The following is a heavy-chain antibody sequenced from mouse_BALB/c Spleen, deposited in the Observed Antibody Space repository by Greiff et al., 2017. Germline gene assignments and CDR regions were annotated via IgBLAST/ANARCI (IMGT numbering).Heavy chain of an antibody. J-gene: IGHJ1*01. Sequence: EVQVVESGGGLVKPGGSLKLSCAASGFTFSSYAMSWVRQSPEKRLEWVAEISSGGSYTYYPDTVTGRFTISRDNAKNTLYLEMSSLRSEDTAMYYCARGVYYYGSSYFWYFDVWGAGTTVTVSS. CDR2: ISSGGSYT. CDR1: GFTFSSYA. CDR3: ARGVYYYGSSYFWYFDV. D-gene: IGHD1-1*01. V-gene: IGHV5-9-4*01.